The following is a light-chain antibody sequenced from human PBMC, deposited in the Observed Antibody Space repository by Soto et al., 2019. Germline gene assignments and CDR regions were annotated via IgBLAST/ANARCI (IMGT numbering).Light chain of an antibody. J-gene: IGKJ1*01. CDR1: QSIGDT. CDR3: QQYGHSLWT. Sequence: EIVLTQSPATLSLSPGERATLSCRASQSIGDTLAWYQQKPGQAPRLLIYGASSRATGIPDRFSGSGSGTDFTLTISRLEPEDYAVYYCQQYGHSLWTFGQGTKVDIK. V-gene: IGKV3-20*01. CDR2: GAS.